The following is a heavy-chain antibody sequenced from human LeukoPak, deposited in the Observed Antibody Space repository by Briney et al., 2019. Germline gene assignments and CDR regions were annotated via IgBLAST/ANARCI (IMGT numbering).Heavy chain of an antibody. D-gene: IGHD3-10*01. CDR1: GFTFSSYA. CDR3: ASLGAQYGSGSYLRYYYYGMDV. V-gene: IGHV3-23*01. Sequence: GGSLRLSCAASGFTFSSYAMSWVRQAPGKGLEWVSAISGSGGSTYYADSVKGRFTISRDNSKNTLYLQMNSLRAEDTAVYYCASLGAQYGSGSYLRYYYYGMDVWGQGTTVTVSS. J-gene: IGHJ6*02. CDR2: ISGSGGST.